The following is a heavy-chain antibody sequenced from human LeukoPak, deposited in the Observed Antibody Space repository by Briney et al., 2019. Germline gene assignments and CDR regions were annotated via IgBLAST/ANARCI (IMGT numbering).Heavy chain of an antibody. CDR3: ARDVPRDYYGSGSAWFDP. CDR1: GVSINNPNYC. CDR2: GYCNGRS. J-gene: IGHJ5*02. V-gene: IGHV4-30-4*08. Sequence: PSQTLSLTCTVSGVSINNPNYCWSWVRQPPGKGLEWVGYGYCNGRSYYNPSLRSRLTMTVDTSSNQFSLELSSVTAADTAVYYCARDVPRDYYGSGSAWFDPWGQGTLVTVSS. D-gene: IGHD3-10*01.